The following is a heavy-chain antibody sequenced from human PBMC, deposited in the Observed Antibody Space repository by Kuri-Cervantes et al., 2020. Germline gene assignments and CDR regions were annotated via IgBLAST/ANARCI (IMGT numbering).Heavy chain of an antibody. V-gene: IGHV4-38-2*02. CDR2: LYHSGST. CDR1: SYSISSGSY. J-gene: IGHJ6*02. Sequence: SETLSLTCTVSSYSISSGSYWAWIRQSPGKGLQWIGSLYHSGSTYHTPSLKSRVTISVDTSKNQFSLKLSSVTAADTAVYYCARDRLVDPNYYYYGMDVWGQGTTVTVSS. D-gene: IGHD3-9*01. CDR3: ARDRLVDPNYYYYGMDV.